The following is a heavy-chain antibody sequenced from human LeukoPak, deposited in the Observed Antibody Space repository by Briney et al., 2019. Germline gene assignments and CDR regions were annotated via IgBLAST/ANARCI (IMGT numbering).Heavy chain of an antibody. V-gene: IGHV3-30*04. CDR3: ARDFRAAIVSDWFDP. Sequence: SGGSLRLSCAASGFTFSTYAMHWVRQAPGKGLGWVAVIPYDGSNKYYADSMKGRFTISRENSKNRLYLQMNSLRAEDTAVCYCARDFRAAIVSDWFDPWGQGTLVTVSS. CDR1: GFTFSTYA. J-gene: IGHJ5*02. D-gene: IGHD5-18*01. CDR2: IPYDGSNK.